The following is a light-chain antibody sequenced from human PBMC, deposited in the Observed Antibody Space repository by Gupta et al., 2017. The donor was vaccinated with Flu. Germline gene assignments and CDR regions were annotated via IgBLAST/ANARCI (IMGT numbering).Light chain of an antibody. CDR2: RKD. CDR3: ATWDDSLSDWV. CDR1: SSNIGNTY. J-gene: IGLJ3*02. V-gene: IGLV1-47*01. Sequence: QSVVTQPPSAAGTPGQRVTISSSGSSSNIGNTYVYWYQQPPGAAPKFLINRKDQRPSGVPERFSGSKSGTSASVAISGLRAEDEADYYCATWDDSLSDWVFGGGTKLTVL.